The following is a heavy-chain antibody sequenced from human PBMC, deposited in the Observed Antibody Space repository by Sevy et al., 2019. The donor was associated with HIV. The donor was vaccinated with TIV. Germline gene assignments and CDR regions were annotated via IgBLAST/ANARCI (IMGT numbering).Heavy chain of an antibody. CDR3: TRGVDYTYY. Sequence: GGSLRLSCAASGFTFSGSAMHWVRQASGKGLEWVGRIRSKANSYATAYAAWVKGRFTISRDDSKNTAYLQMNSLKTEDTAVYYCTRGVDYTYYWGQGTLVTVSS. D-gene: IGHD4-4*01. CDR1: GFTFSGSA. J-gene: IGHJ4*02. CDR2: IRSKANSYAT. V-gene: IGHV3-73*01.